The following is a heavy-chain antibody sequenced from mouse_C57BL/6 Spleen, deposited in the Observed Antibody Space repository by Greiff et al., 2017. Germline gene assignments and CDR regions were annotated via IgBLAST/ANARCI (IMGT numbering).Heavy chain of an antibody. V-gene: IGHV1-22*01. CDR3: ASDDGYYVNYAMDY. D-gene: IGHD2-3*01. J-gene: IGHJ4*01. CDR2: INPNNGGT. CDR1: GYTFTDYN. Sequence: VQLKQSGPELVKPGASVKMSCKASGYTFTDYNMTWVKQSHGKSLEWIGYINPNNGGTSYNQKFKGKATLTVNKSSSTAYMELRSLTSEDSAVYYCASDDGYYVNYAMDYWGQGTSVTVSS.